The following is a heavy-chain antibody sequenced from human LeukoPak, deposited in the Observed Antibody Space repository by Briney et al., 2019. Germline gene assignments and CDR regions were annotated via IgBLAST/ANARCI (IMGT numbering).Heavy chain of an antibody. CDR1: GYTLTELS. CDR3: ATDHLWPDSPRIGVYYYYGMDV. D-gene: IGHD2-21*01. J-gene: IGHJ6*02. Sequence: ASVKVSCKVSGYTLTELSMHWVRQAPGKGLEWMGGFDPEDGETIYAQKFQGRVTMTEDTSTDTAYMELSSLRSEDTAVYYCATDHLWPDSPRIGVYYYYGMDVWGQGTTVTVSS. CDR2: FDPEDGET. V-gene: IGHV1-24*01.